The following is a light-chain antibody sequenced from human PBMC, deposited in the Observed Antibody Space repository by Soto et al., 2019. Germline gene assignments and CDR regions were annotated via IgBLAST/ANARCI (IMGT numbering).Light chain of an antibody. CDR3: QQRSNWPPSYT. CDR2: AAS. V-gene: IGKV3D-20*02. CDR1: RSITSRH. Sequence: DIVLTQSPGTLSVSPGERATLSCRASRSITSRHLAWYQQKPGQAPRLLIFAASGRPAAIPDRFSGSGSGTDFTLTISRLEPEDFAVYYCQQRSNWPPSYTFGQGTKLEIK. J-gene: IGKJ2*01.